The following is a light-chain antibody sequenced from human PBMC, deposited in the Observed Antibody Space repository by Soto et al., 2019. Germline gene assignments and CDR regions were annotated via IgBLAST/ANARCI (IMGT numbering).Light chain of an antibody. CDR2: DAS. Sequence: DIKMTQSPSSLSASIGDRVTITCRASQNINTFLNWYQQKPGKAPRLLIYDASSLQSGVPSRFSGSGSGTDFTLTITTLQPEDFATYYCQQSYSVFGRGTKVEIK. CDR3: QQSYSV. CDR1: QNINTF. J-gene: IGKJ1*01. V-gene: IGKV1-39*01.